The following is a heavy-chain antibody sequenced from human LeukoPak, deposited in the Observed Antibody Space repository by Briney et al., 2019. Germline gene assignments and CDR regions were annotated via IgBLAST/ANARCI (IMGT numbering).Heavy chain of an antibody. J-gene: IGHJ4*02. CDR3: AREAQYYYDSSGIRY. Sequence: GASVKVSCKASGYTFTSYDINWVRQAPGQGLEWMGIINPSGGSTSYAQKFQGRVTMTRDTSTSTVYMELSSLRSEDTAVYYCAREAQYYYDSSGIRYWGQGTLVTVSS. D-gene: IGHD3-22*01. CDR2: INPSGGST. CDR1: GYTFTSYD. V-gene: IGHV1-46*01.